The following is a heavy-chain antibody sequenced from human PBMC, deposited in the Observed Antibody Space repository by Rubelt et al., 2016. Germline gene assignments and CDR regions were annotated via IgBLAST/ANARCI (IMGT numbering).Heavy chain of an antibody. CDR2: MNPSDGSA. CDR1: GYTFISYY. J-gene: IGHJ4*02. V-gene: IGHV1-46*01. D-gene: IGHD3/OR15-3a*01. Sequence: QVQLVQSGAEVKKPGASVKVSCKASGYTFISYYMHWVRQAPGQGLQWMGIMNPSDGSAGYAQKFKGRVTMTRDTCTSTAYMGLSSLRSEDTAVYYCARSWTNFDYWGQGTLVTVSS. CDR3: ARSWTNFDY.